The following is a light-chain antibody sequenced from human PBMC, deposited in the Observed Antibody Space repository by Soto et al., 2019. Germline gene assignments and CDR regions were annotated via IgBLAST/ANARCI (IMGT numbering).Light chain of an antibody. CDR3: AAWDDSLNGVV. CDR1: SSNIGINT. CDR2: SND. V-gene: IGLV1-44*01. Sequence: QSVLTQPPSASGTPGQRVTISCSGSSSNIGINTVNWYQQLPGTAPKLLIYSNDQRPSGVPDRFSGSKSGTSASLAISGLQSADEADYYCAAWDDSLNGVVFGGGTKLTVL. J-gene: IGLJ2*01.